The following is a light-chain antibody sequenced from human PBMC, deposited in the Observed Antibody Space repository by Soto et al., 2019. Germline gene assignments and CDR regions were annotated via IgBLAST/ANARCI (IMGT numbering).Light chain of an antibody. V-gene: IGLV2-14*01. CDR2: DVS. CDR3: SSFTTSSTLV. Sequence: QSALTQPASASWSPGQPITISCTGTSSDVGSFDSVAWYQHNPGKAPKLMIYDVSNRPSGVSSRFSGSKSGNTASLSVSGLQTEDEANYYCSSFTTSSTLVFGTGTKVTVL. CDR1: SSDVGSFDS. J-gene: IGLJ1*01.